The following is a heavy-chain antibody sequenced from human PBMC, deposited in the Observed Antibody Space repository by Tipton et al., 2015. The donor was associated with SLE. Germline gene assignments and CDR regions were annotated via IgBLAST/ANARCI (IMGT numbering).Heavy chain of an antibody. J-gene: IGHJ4*02. V-gene: IGHV3-7*01. D-gene: IGHD1-26*01. CDR2: IKQDGSEK. Sequence: SLRLFCAASGFTFSSYWMSWVRQAPGKGLEWVANIKQDGSEKYYVDSVKGRFTISRDNAKNSLYLQMNSLRAEDTAVYYCARAREQGWFDYWGQGTLVTVSS. CDR1: GFTFSSYW. CDR3: ARAREQGWFDY.